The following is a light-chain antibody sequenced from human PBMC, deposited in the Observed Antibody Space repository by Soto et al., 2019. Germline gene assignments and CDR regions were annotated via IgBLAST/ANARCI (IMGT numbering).Light chain of an antibody. J-gene: IGLJ7*01. CDR2: EVR. CDR1: SSDVGSHNL. V-gene: IGLV2-23*02. CDR3: CSYGGSRAV. Sequence: QSVLTQPASMSGSPGQSITISCTGTSSDVGSHNLVSWYQQHPGQAPKLMIYEVRKRPLGVSARLSASKSGNTACLTISGLQAEDEADYYCCSYGGSRAVFGGGTKLTVL.